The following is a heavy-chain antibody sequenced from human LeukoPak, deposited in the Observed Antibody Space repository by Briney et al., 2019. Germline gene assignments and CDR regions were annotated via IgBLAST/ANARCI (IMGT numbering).Heavy chain of an antibody. CDR1: GGSLSGYY. CDR2: INHSGST. V-gene: IGHV4-34*01. Sequence: SETLSLTCAVYGGSLSGYYWSWIRQPPGKGLEWIGEINHSGSTNYNPSLKSRVTISVDTSKNQFSLKLSSVTAADTAVYYCASRPYYYDSSGSWGQGTLVTVSS. D-gene: IGHD3-22*01. CDR3: ASRPYYYDSSGS. J-gene: IGHJ5*02.